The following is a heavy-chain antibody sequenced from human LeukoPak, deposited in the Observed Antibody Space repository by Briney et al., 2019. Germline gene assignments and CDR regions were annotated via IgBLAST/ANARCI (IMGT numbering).Heavy chain of an antibody. Sequence: SVKVSCKASGGTFSSYAISWVRQAPGQGLEWMGRIIPILGIANYAQKFQGRVTITADKSTSTAYMELSSLRSEGTAVYYCARDHHPYYYDSSGYYPFDYWGQGTLVTVSS. CDR2: IIPILGIA. CDR1: GGTFSSYA. V-gene: IGHV1-69*04. D-gene: IGHD3-22*01. CDR3: ARDHHPYYYDSSGYYPFDY. J-gene: IGHJ4*02.